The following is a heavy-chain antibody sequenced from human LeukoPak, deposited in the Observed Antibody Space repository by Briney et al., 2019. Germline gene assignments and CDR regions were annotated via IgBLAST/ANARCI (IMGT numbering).Heavy chain of an antibody. CDR1: GYTFTGYY. V-gene: IGHV1-2*02. CDR3: VRGGRLTASIAARNDAFDI. D-gene: IGHD6-6*01. J-gene: IGHJ3*02. CDR2: INPNSGGT. Sequence: ASVKVSCKASGYTFTGYYMHWVRQAPGQGLEWMGWINPNSGGTNYAQKFQGRVTMTRDTSISTAYMELSRLRSDDTAVYYCVRGGRLTASIAARNDAFDIWGQGTMVTVSS.